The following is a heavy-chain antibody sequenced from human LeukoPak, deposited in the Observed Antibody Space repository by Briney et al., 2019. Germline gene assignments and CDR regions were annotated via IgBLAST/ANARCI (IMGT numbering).Heavy chain of an antibody. CDR2: IYYTGNT. D-gene: IGHD3/OR15-3a*01. V-gene: IGHV4-39*01. CDR1: GGSISSSSYY. J-gene: IGHJ4*02. Sequence: PSETLSLTCTVSGGSISSSSYYWGWIRQPPGKGLEWIGSIYYTGNTYYNASLKSQVSISIDTSKNQFSLKLTSVTAADTAVYYCARQTGSGLFILPGGQGTLVTVSS. CDR3: ARQTGSGLFILP.